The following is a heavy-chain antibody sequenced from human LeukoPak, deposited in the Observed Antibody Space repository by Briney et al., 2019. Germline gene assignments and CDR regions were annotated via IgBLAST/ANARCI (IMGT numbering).Heavy chain of an antibody. CDR2: ISGSGGSA. CDR3: AKDMSRGYDYYFDY. CDR1: GFTFSSYA. V-gene: IGHV3-23*01. J-gene: IGHJ4*02. Sequence: PGGSLRLSCAASGFTFSSYAMTWVRQAPGKGLEWVSAISGSGGSAYYADSVKGRFTISRDNSKNTLYLQMNSLRAEDTAVYYCAKDMSRGYDYYFDYWGQGTLVTVSS. D-gene: IGHD5-12*01.